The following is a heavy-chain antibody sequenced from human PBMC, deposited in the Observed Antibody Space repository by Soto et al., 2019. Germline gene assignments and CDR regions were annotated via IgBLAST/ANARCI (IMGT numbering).Heavy chain of an antibody. Sequence: SVKVSFKASGGTFSSYAISWVRQAPGQGLEWMGGIIPIFGTANYAQKFQGRVTITADKSTSTAYMELSSLRSEDTAVYYCARERVGATMRSAFDIWGQGTMVTVSS. CDR3: ARERVGATMRSAFDI. D-gene: IGHD1-26*01. CDR1: GGTFSSYA. CDR2: IIPIFGTA. J-gene: IGHJ3*02. V-gene: IGHV1-69*06.